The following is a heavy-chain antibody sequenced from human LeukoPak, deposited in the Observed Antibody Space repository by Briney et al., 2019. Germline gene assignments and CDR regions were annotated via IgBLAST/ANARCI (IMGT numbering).Heavy chain of an antibody. V-gene: IGHV3-7*01. CDR3: AKAGVPMVRGVIWMYYFDY. J-gene: IGHJ4*02. Sequence: GGSLRLSCAASGFTFSSYWMSWVRQAPGKGLEWVANIKQDGSEKYYVDSVKGRFTISRDNAKNSLYLQMNSLRAEDTAVYYCAKAGVPMVRGVIWMYYFDYWGQGTLVTVSS. CDR2: IKQDGSEK. CDR1: GFTFSSYW. D-gene: IGHD3-10*01.